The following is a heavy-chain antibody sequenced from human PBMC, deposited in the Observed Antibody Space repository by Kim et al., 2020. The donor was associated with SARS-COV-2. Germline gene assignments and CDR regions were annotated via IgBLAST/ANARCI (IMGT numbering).Heavy chain of an antibody. Sequence: GGSLRLSCAASGFTFSDYYMSWIRQAPGKGLEWVSYISSSGSTIYYADSVKGRFTISRDNAKNSLYLQMNSLRAEDTAVYYCARDSLREYYYGSGTISPWFDPWGQGTLVTVSS. D-gene: IGHD3-10*01. CDR2: ISSSGSTI. CDR3: ARDSLREYYYGSGTISPWFDP. J-gene: IGHJ5*02. V-gene: IGHV3-11*01. CDR1: GFTFSDYY.